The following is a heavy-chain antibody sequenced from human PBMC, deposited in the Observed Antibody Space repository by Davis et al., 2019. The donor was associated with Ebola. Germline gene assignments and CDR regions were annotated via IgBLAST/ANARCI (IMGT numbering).Heavy chain of an antibody. V-gene: IGHV3-23*01. J-gene: IGHJ6*02. CDR1: GITFSSYA. Sequence: GESLKISCAASGITFSSYAMSWVRQAPGKRLEWVSAISGGGSSTYYADSVKGRFTISRDNSKNTLSLQMNSLRAEDTAVYYCAKVPPDTAKPKGYYGMDVWGQGTTVTVSS. CDR3: AKVPPDTAKPKGYYGMDV. D-gene: IGHD5-18*01. CDR2: ISGGGSST.